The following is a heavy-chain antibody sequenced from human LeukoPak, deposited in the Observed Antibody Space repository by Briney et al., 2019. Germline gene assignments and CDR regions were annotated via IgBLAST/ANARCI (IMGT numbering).Heavy chain of an antibody. D-gene: IGHD3-16*02. V-gene: IGHV4-59*01. J-gene: IGHJ4*02. Sequence: SETLSLTCTVSGDSIRSYYWSWIRQPPGKGLEWIAYIYYSGSTNYNPSLKSRVTIAVDTSENQFSLKLSSVTAADTAMYYCARDIGSGSFDYWGLGTLVTVSS. CDR2: IYYSGST. CDR3: ARDIGSGSFDY. CDR1: GDSIRSYY.